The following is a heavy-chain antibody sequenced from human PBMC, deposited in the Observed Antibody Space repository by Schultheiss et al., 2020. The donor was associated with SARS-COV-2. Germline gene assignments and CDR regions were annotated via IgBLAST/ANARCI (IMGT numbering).Heavy chain of an antibody. CDR1: GGSISSSSYY. Sequence: SETLSLTCTVSGGSISSSSYYWGWIRQPPGKGLEWIGYIYYSGSTNYKPSLKSRVTISVDRSKNQFSLKLSSVTAADTAVYYCARGLRSITMVRGGRYYYMDVWGKGATVTVSS. J-gene: IGHJ6*03. CDR2: IYYSGST. CDR3: ARGLRSITMVRGGRYYYMDV. V-gene: IGHV4-61*05. D-gene: IGHD3-10*01.